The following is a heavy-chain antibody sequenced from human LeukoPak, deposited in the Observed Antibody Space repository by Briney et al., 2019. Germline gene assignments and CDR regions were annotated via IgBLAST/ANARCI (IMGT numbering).Heavy chain of an antibody. CDR2: ISWDGGGT. Sequence: GGSLRLSCAASGFTFDDYAMHWVRQAPGKGLEWVSLISWDGGGTYYADTVKGRFTISRDNSKNSLYLQMNSLRAEDTALYYCTRRQQLVGDFDYWGQGTLVTVSS. V-gene: IGHV3-43D*03. CDR1: GFTFDDYA. J-gene: IGHJ4*02. CDR3: TRRQQLVGDFDY. D-gene: IGHD6-13*01.